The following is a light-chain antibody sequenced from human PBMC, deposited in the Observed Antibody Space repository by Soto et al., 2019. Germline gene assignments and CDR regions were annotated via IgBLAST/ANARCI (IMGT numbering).Light chain of an antibody. J-gene: IGLJ1*01. Sequence: QSPFTQPASVSVSPGQSITISCTGASSDVGGYNYVSWYQQHPGKAPKLMIYDVSNRPSGVSNRFSGSKSGNTASLTISGLQAEDEADYYCSSYTSSSTRVFGTGTKVTVL. CDR1: SSDVGGYNY. CDR3: SSYTSSSTRV. V-gene: IGLV2-14*01. CDR2: DVS.